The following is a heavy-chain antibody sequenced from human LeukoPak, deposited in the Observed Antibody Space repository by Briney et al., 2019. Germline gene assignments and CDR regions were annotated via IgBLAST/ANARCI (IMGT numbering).Heavy chain of an antibody. D-gene: IGHD1-26*01. V-gene: IGHV1-2*02. J-gene: IGHJ4*02. Sequence: GASVKVSCKASGYTFTGYYMHWVRQAPGQGLEWMGWINPNSGGTNYAQKFQGRVTMTRDTSISTAYMEPSRLRSDDTAVYYCARIYSGSYSTDDYWGQGTLVTVSS. CDR3: ARIYSGSYSTDDY. CDR1: GYTFTGYY. CDR2: INPNSGGT.